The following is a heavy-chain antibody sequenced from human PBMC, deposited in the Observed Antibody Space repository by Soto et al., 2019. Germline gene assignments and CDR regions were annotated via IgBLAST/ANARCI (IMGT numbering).Heavy chain of an antibody. V-gene: IGHV4-59*01. CDR2: VYYSGTH. CDR3: ARVQMATLYFDS. J-gene: IGHJ4*02. D-gene: IGHD5-12*01. Sequence: SETLSLTCTVSGSSISGFYWSWVRQPPGRGLEWIGYVYYSGTHNYNPSLKSRLTISIDTSKNQLSLKLSSVTAADTAVYYCARVQMATLYFDSWGQGTLVTVSS. CDR1: GSSISGFY.